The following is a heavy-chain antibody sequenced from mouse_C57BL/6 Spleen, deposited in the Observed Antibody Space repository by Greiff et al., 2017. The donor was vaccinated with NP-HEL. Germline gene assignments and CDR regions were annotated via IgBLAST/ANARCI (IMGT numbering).Heavy chain of an antibody. J-gene: IGHJ3*01. CDR1: GFTFSSYA. Sequence: EVQLVESGAGLVKPGGSLKLSCAASGFTFSSYAMSWVRQTPEKRLEWVATISDGGSYTYYPDNVKGRFTISRDNAKNNLYLQMSHLKSEDTAMYYCARGRNYGSSYDWFAYWGQGTLVTVSA. CDR2: ISDGGSYT. CDR3: ARGRNYGSSYDWFAY. D-gene: IGHD1-1*01. V-gene: IGHV5-4*01.